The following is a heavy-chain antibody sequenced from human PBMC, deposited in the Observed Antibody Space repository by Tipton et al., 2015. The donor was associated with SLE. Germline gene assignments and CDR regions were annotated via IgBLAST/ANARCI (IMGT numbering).Heavy chain of an antibody. V-gene: IGHV1-8*01. CDR3: ARAKWEPDY. Sequence: QVQLVQSGAEVKKPGASVKVSCKTSGYTFTDYNINWVRQATGQGLEWMGWMNPTHSNTGYEQKFQGRLTMTMDTSISTAYMELSDLTSEDTAVYYCARAKWEPDYWGQGTLVTVSS. CDR2: MNPTHSNT. J-gene: IGHJ4*02. D-gene: IGHD1-26*01. CDR1: GYTFTDYN.